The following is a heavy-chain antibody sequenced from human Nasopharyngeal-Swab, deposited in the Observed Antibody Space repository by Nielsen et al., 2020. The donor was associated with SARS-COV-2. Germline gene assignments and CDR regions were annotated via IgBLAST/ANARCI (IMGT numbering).Heavy chain of an antibody. CDR2: ISSSSSTI. CDR3: ARESGSRRYYYYYYGMDV. V-gene: IGHV3-48*02. J-gene: IGHJ6*02. CDR1: GFTFSSYS. D-gene: IGHD5-12*01. Sequence: GESLKISCAASGFTFSSYSMNWVRQAPGKGLEWVSYISSSSSTIYYADSVKGRFTISRDNAKNSLYLQMNSLRDEDTAVYYCARESGSRRYYYYYYGMDVWGQGTTVTVSS.